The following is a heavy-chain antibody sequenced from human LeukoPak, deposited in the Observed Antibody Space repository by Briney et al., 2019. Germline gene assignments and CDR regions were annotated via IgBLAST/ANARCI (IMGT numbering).Heavy chain of an antibody. Sequence: ASVKVSCKASGYTFTGYYMHWVRQAPGQGLEWMGRINPNSGGTNYAQKFQGRVTMTRDTSISTAYMELSSLRSEDTAVYYCARGRAKRCSGGSCYFDYWGQGTLVTVSS. CDR1: GYTFTGYY. J-gene: IGHJ4*02. CDR2: INPNSGGT. CDR3: ARGRAKRCSGGSCYFDY. V-gene: IGHV1-2*06. D-gene: IGHD2-15*01.